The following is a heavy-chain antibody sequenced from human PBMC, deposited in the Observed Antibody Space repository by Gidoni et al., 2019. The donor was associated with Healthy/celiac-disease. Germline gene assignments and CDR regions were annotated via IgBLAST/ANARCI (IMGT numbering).Heavy chain of an antibody. D-gene: IGHD2-21*01. CDR1: GASIRSGGYY. J-gene: IGHJ3*02. V-gene: IGHV4-31*03. CDR2: IYYSGST. Sequence: QVQLQESGPGLVKPSQTLSLTCPVSGASIRSGGYYWSWIRQHPGKGLEWIGYIYYSGSTYYNPSLKSRVTISVDTSKNQFSLKLSSVTAADTAVYYCARYSPLVAFDIWGQGTMVTVSS. CDR3: ARYSPLVAFDI.